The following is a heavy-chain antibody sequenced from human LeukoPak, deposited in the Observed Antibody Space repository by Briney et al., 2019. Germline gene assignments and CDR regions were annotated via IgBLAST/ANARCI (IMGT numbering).Heavy chain of an antibody. D-gene: IGHD1-14*01. J-gene: IGHJ4*02. CDR3: ARENQGGSDY. V-gene: IGHV3-64*01. CDR2: ISRNGGTT. Sequence: PGGSLRLSCSASGFTFSIYTMHWGRQAPGKGQESVSAISRNGGTTYYASSVKGRFTISRDDSKNTLYLQMGSLSVEDMAVYYCARENQGGSDYWGQGTLVTVSS. CDR1: GFTFSIYT.